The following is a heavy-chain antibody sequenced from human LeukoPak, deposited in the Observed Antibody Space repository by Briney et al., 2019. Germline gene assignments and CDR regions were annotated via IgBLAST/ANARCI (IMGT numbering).Heavy chain of an antibody. V-gene: IGHV4-39*01. CDR1: GGSVSSSSYY. Sequence: SETLSLTCTVSGGSVSSSSYYWGWTRQPPGKGLEWIGNIYSSGNTYYNPSLKSRVTISVDTSKNQFSLNLSSVTAADTAVYYCARVAAVGTKYFQNWGQGTLVTVSS. J-gene: IGHJ1*01. CDR2: IYSSGNT. CDR3: ARVAAVGTKYFQN. D-gene: IGHD6-13*01.